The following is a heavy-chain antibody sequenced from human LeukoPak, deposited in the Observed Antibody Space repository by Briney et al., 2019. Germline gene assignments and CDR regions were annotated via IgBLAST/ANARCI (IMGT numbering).Heavy chain of an antibody. D-gene: IGHD1-26*01. CDR2: IKQDGSEK. J-gene: IGHJ4*02. CDR1: GFTFSSYW. CDR3: ARASGSFDY. Sequence: QPGGSLRLSCAASGFTFSSYWMSWVRQAPGKGLEWVANIKQDGSEKYYVDSVRGRFTISRDNAKNTMYLQMNSLRAEDSAVYYCARASGSFDYWGQGTLVTVSS. V-gene: IGHV3-7*01.